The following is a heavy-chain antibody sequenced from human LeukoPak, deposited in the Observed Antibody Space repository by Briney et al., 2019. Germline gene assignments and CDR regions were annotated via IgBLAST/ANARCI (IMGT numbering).Heavy chain of an antibody. CDR2: MNPNRGNT. CDR1: GYTFTSYD. V-gene: IGHV1-8*01. CDR3: ARGYSSSWYKANSFDP. Sequence: VASVKVSCKASGYTFTSYDINWVRQATGQGLEGMGWMNPNRGNTGYAQKFQGRVTMTRNTSISTAYMELSSLRSEDTAVYYCARGYSSSWYKANSFDPWGQGTLVTVSS. J-gene: IGHJ5*02. D-gene: IGHD6-13*01.